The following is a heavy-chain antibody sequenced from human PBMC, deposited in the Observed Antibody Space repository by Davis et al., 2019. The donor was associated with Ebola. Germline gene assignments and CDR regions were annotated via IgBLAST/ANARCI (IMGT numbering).Heavy chain of an antibody. V-gene: IGHV4-39*07. D-gene: IGHD3-22*01. J-gene: IGHJ3*02. CDR2: INHSGST. CDR3: ATGTQNYDSSGFYGGGDAFDI. CDR1: GGSISSSSYY. Sequence: MPSETLSLTCPVSGGSISSSSYYWSWIRQPPGKGLEWIGEINHSGSTNYNPSLKSRVTISVDTSKNQFSLKLSSVTAADTAVYYCATGTQNYDSSGFYGGGDAFDIWGQGTMVTVSS.